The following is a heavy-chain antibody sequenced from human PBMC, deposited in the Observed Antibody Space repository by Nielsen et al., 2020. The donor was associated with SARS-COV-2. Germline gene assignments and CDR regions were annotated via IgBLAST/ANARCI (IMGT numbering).Heavy chain of an antibody. V-gene: IGHV3-9*01. J-gene: IGHJ6*02. CDR2: ISWNSNSI. CDR3: AKDIWDGYNPQGMDV. Sequence: SLKISCAASGFTFSSYAMHWVRQAPGKGLEWVSGISWNSNSIGYADSVKGRFTISRDNAKNSLYLQMNSLRAEDTALYYCAKDIWDGYNPQGMDVWGQGTTVTVSS. D-gene: IGHD5-24*01. CDR1: GFTFSSYA.